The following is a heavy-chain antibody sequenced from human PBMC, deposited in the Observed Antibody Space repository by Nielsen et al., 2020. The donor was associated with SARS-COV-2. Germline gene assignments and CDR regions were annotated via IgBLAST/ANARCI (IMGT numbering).Heavy chain of an antibody. CDR3: ASGPDRIAAADY. J-gene: IGHJ4*02. CDR1: GGTFSSYA. Sequence: SVKVSCKASGGTFSSYAISWVRQAPGQGLEWMGGIIPIFGTANYAQKFQGRVTITADKSTSTAYMELSSLRSEDTAVYYCASGPDRIAAADYWGQGTRVTVSS. CDR2: IIPIFGTA. V-gene: IGHV1-69*06. D-gene: IGHD6-13*01.